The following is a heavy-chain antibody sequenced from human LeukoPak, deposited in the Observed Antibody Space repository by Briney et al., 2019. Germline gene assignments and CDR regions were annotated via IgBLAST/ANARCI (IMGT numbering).Heavy chain of an antibody. Sequence: PSETLSLTYTVSGGSISSGGYYWSWIRQPPGKGLEWIGYIYHSGSTYYNPSLKSRVTISVDRSKNQFSLKLSSVTAADTAVYYCARVIGGNAFDIWGQGTMVTVSS. CDR1: GGSISSGGYY. CDR3: ARVIGGNAFDI. J-gene: IGHJ3*02. CDR2: IYHSGST. V-gene: IGHV4-30-2*01. D-gene: IGHD2-15*01.